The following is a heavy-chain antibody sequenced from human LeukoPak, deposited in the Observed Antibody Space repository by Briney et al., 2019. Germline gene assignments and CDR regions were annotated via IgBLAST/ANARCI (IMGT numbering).Heavy chain of an antibody. CDR3: AENEGYSLDY. CDR2: ISASGPYI. J-gene: IGHJ4*02. V-gene: IGHV3-21*01. Sequence: PGGSLRLSCAASGFTFSTYIMTWVRQAPGKGLEWVSSISASGPYIYYADSVKGRFTISRDNAKNSLSLQMNSLRAEDTAVYYCAENEGYSLDYWGQGTLVTVSS. CDR1: GFTFSTYI.